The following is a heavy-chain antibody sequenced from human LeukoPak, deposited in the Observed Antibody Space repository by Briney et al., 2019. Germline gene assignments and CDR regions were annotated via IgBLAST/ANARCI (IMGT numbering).Heavy chain of an antibody. Sequence: GGSLRLSCAASGLTVSSNYMSWVRQAPGKGLEWVSVIFSGGSTYYADSVKGRFTISRDNSKNTLYLQMNSLRAEDTAVYYCARVSKAGYSGYDSRGAFDIWGQGTMVTVSS. J-gene: IGHJ3*02. CDR2: IFSGGST. CDR1: GLTVSSNY. D-gene: IGHD5-12*01. V-gene: IGHV3-53*01. CDR3: ARVSKAGYSGYDSRGAFDI.